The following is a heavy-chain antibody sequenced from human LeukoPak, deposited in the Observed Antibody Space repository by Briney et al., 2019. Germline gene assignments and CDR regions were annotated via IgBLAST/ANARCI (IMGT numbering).Heavy chain of an antibody. CDR1: TFTFSSYS. D-gene: IGHD1-26*01. CDR3: ARVMDIEYPVGYYAMDV. Sequence: PGGSLRLSCAASTFTFSSYSMNWVRQAPGKGLEWVSSISSSDTYIYYADSVKGRFTISRDNAKNSLYLQMNSLRAEDTAVYYCARVMDIEYPVGYYAMDVWGQGATVTVSS. CDR2: ISSSDTYI. V-gene: IGHV3-21*01. J-gene: IGHJ6*02.